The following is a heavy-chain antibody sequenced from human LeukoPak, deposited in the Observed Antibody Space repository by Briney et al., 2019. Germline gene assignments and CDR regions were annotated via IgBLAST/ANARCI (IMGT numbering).Heavy chain of an antibody. CDR3: ARGRGSGHKENWFDP. Sequence: ASVKVSCKASGYTFTTYDINWVRQATGQGLEWMGWMNPNSGNTGYTQKFQGRVTMTRDTSISTAYMELSSLRSEDTAVYYCARGRGSGHKENWFDPWGQGTLVTVSS. J-gene: IGHJ5*02. V-gene: IGHV1-8*01. CDR2: MNPNSGNT. D-gene: IGHD6-19*01. CDR1: GYTFTTYD.